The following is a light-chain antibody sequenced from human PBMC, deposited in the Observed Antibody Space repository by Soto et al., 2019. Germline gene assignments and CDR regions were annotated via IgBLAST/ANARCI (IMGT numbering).Light chain of an antibody. J-gene: IGKJ5*01. Sequence: EILMTQSPATLSVSPWERATLSCRAIQSFSSSYLAWYQQKPGQAPRLLVYGASTRASGIPPRFSGSGSGTDFTLTISSLQSEDFAVYYCQQLNYWPRITFGQGTRLEIK. CDR1: QSFSSSY. CDR2: GAS. V-gene: IGKV3-15*01. CDR3: QQLNYWPRIT.